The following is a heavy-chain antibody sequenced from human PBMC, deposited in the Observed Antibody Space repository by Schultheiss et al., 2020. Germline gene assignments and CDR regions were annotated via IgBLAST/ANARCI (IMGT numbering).Heavy chain of an antibody. J-gene: IGHJ4*02. CDR1: GGSFSGYY. Sequence: TLSLTCAVYGGSFSGYYWSWIRQPPGKGLEWIGYIYYSGSTNYNPSLKSRVTISVDTSKNQFSLKLSSVTAADTAVYYCAGDTRAVAVGYWGQGTLVTVSS. CDR2: IYYSGST. V-gene: IGHV4-59*01. CDR3: AGDTRAVAVGY. D-gene: IGHD6-19*01.